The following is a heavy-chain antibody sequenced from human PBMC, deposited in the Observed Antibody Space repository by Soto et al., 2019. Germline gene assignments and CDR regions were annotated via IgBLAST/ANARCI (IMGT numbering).Heavy chain of an antibody. J-gene: IGHJ6*02. CDR3: ASSASIYCSGGSCSYYDMDV. V-gene: IGHV1-18*01. D-gene: IGHD2-15*01. CDR2: ISAYKGNT. Sequence: QVQLVQSGAEVKKPGASVKVSCKASGYTFNSYGISWVRQAPGQGLEWMGWISAYKGNTNYAPKLQGRVTMTTDTSTSTVYMELRSLRSDDTAVYYCASSASIYCSGGSCSYYDMDVWGQGTTVIVSS. CDR1: GYTFNSYG.